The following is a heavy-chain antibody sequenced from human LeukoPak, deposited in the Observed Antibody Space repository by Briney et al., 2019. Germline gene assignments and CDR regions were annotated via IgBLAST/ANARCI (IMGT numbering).Heavy chain of an antibody. D-gene: IGHD3-10*01. J-gene: IGHJ3*02. V-gene: IGHV3-23*01. Sequence: GGSLRLSCAASGFTFSSYAMSWVRQAPGKGLEWVSAISGSGGSTYYEDSVKGRFTISRDNSKNTLYLQMNSLRAEDTAVYYCAKDVWFGDTAGAFDIWGQGTMVTVSS. CDR3: AKDVWFGDTAGAFDI. CDR1: GFTFSSYA. CDR2: ISGSGGST.